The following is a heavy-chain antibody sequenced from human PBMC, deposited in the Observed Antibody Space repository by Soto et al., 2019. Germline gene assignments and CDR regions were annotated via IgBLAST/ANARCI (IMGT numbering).Heavy chain of an antibody. J-gene: IGHJ6*02. Sequence: QVQLVQSGAEVKKPGASVKVSCKVSGYTFTSYDINWVRQATGQGLEWMGCMNPNSGNTDYAQKFQGRVTMTRNTSXXTXYXXLSSLRSEDTAVYYCARGSRPSSWYVIYYYYGMDVWGQGTTVTVS. CDR1: GYTFTSYD. CDR3: ARGSRPSSWYVIYYYYGMDV. CDR2: MNPNSGNT. V-gene: IGHV1-8*01. D-gene: IGHD6-13*01.